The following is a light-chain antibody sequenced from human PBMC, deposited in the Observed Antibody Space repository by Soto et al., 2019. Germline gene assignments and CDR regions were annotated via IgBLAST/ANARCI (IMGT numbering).Light chain of an antibody. V-gene: IGKV1-39*01. CDR1: QSISSY. CDR3: QQSYSTPFMYT. Sequence: DIQMTQSPSSLSASVGDRVTITCRASQSISSYLNWYQQKPGKAPKLLIYAASSLQSGVPSRFSGSGSGTVVTLTISSLQPEDFATYYCQQSYSTPFMYTFGQGTKLEIK. CDR2: AAS. J-gene: IGKJ2*01.